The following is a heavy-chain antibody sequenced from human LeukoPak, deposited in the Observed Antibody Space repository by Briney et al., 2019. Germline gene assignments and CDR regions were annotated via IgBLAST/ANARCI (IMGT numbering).Heavy chain of an antibody. CDR2: IKQDGSKK. V-gene: IGHV3-7*04. CDR1: GFPISSYW. CDR3: TRVGYIDEGIDY. J-gene: IGHJ4*02. Sequence: GGSLRLSCVASGFPISSYWMTWVRQAPGKGLEWVANIKQDGSKKSYVDSVKGRFTISRDNAKNSLYLQMNSLRAEDTAIYYCTRVGYIDEGIDYWGQGTLVTVSS. D-gene: IGHD5-24*01.